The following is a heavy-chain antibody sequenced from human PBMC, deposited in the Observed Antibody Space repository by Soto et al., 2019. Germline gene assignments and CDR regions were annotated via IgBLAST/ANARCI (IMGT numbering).Heavy chain of an antibody. V-gene: IGHV4-59*01. CDR2: IYYSGST. J-gene: IGHJ4*02. Sequence: QVQLQESGPGLVKPSETLSLTCTVSGGSISSYYWSWIRQPPGQGLEWIGYIYYSGSTNYNPSLKSRVTIAVDTSKNQSTLTLSSVSAADTAVYYCAGARGSSWYSYFDYCGQGTLVTVSS. CDR3: AGARGSSWYSYFDY. CDR1: GGSISSYY. D-gene: IGHD6-13*01.